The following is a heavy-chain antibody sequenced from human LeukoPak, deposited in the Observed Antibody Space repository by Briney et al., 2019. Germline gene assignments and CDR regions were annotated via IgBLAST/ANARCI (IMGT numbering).Heavy chain of an antibody. V-gene: IGHV3-21*01. J-gene: IGHJ6*03. CDR1: GFTFSSYS. CDR3: ARTYQLLLRYYYYYMDV. D-gene: IGHD2-2*01. Sequence: PGGSLRLSCAASGFTFSSYSMNWVRQAPGKGLEWVSSISSSSSYIYYADSVKGRFTISRDNAKNSLYLQMNSLRAEDTAVYYCARTYQLLLRYYYYYMDVWGKGTTVTVSS. CDR2: ISSSSSYI.